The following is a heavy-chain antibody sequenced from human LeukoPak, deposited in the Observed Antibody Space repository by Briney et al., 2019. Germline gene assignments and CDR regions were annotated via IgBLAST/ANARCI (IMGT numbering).Heavy chain of an antibody. V-gene: IGHV3-74*01. J-gene: IGHJ4*02. CDR1: GFTFSSYS. D-gene: IGHD3-22*01. Sequence: GGSLRLSCAASGFTFSSYSMNWVRQAPGKGLVWVSRINSDGSTTSYAASVKGRFTISRDTPKNTLYLQMNSLRAEDTAVYYCARGHHYYDSSAYYYWGQGTLVTVSS. CDR3: ARGHHYYDSSAYYY. CDR2: INSDGSTT.